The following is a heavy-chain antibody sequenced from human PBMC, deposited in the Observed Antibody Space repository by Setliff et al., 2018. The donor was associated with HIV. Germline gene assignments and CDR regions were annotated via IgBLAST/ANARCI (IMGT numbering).Heavy chain of an antibody. CDR3: ATVDPNYGDYATY. J-gene: IGHJ4*02. CDR1: RYSFTTYW. CDR2: VYPGDSDT. V-gene: IGHV5-51*01. Sequence: GESLTISCKGSRYSFTTYWIAWVRQMPGKGPEWMGIVYPGDSDTRYSPSFQGQVTISADTSISTAYLHWSSLKASDTAVYYCATVDPNYGDYATYWGQGSLVTVSS. D-gene: IGHD4-17*01.